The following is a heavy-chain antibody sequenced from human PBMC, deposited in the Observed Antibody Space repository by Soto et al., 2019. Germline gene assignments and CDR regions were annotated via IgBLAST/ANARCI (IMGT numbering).Heavy chain of an antibody. CDR1: GYTFTSYG. CDR3: ARVEEYSSSWYSRDWFDP. D-gene: IGHD6-13*01. Sequence: QVQLVQSGAEVKKPGASVEVSCKASGYTFTSYGISWVRQAPGQGLEWMGWISAYNGNTNYAQKLQGRVTMTTDTSTSTAYMELRSLRSDDTAVYYCARVEEYSSSWYSRDWFDPWGQGTLVTVSS. J-gene: IGHJ5*02. CDR2: ISAYNGNT. V-gene: IGHV1-18*01.